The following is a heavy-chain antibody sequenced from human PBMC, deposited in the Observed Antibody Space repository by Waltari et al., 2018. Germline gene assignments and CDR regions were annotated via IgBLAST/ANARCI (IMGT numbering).Heavy chain of an antibody. Sequence: MNWVRQAPGKGLEWVSSISGSGGSTYYADSVKGRFTISRDNSKNTLYLQMDSLRAEDTALYYCAKSRQFDYWGQGTLVTVSS. V-gene: IGHV3-23*01. CDR2: ISGSGGST. CDR3: AKSRQFDY. D-gene: IGHD6-25*01. J-gene: IGHJ4*02.